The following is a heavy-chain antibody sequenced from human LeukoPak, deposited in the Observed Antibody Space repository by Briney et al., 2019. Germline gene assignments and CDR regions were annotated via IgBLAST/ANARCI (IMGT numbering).Heavy chain of an antibody. V-gene: IGHV3-23*01. CDR2: ISGSGGST. J-gene: IGHJ6*02. Sequence: GGSLRLSCAASGFTFSSYAMSWVRQAPGKGLEWVSAISGSGGSTYYADSVKGRFTISRDNSKNSLYLQMNSLRTEDTALYYCAKDRSGSGSYYRGYYYGMDVWGQGTTVTVSS. CDR3: AKDRSGSGSYYRGYYYGMDV. D-gene: IGHD3-10*01. CDR1: GFTFSSYA.